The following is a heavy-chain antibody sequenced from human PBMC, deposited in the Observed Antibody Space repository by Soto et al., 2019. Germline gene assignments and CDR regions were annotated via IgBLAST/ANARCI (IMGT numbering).Heavy chain of an antibody. Sequence: EVQLVESGGGLVQPGGSLRLSCAASAFTFSNYNMNWVRQAPGKGLEWVSYISSSSTIYYADSVKGRFTISRDNAKNALYLQMNSLRAEGTAVYYCAREGDSSGWYNWFGPWGQGTLVTVSS. CDR1: AFTFSNYN. J-gene: IGHJ5*02. CDR3: AREGDSSGWYNWFGP. D-gene: IGHD3-22*01. V-gene: IGHV3-48*01. CDR2: ISSSSTI.